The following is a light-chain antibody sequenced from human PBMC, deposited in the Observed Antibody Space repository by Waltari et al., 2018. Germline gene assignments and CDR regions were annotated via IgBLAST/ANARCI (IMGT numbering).Light chain of an antibody. CDR2: KAS. CDR3: QQYNTWT. Sequence: DIQMTQSPSTLSASVGDRVTITCRASQSISSWLAWYQQKPGKAPKLLLYKASSLESWVPSRFSGSGSGTEFTLTISSLQPDDFATYYCQQYNTWTFGQGTKVEIK. CDR1: QSISSW. J-gene: IGKJ1*01. V-gene: IGKV1-5*03.